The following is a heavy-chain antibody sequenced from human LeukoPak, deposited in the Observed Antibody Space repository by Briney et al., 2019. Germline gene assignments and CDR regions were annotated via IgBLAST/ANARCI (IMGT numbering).Heavy chain of an antibody. D-gene: IGHD2-15*01. CDR1: GGSISSSSYY. Sequence: PSETLSLTCTVSGGSISSSSYYWGSIRQPPGKGLEWIGSIYYSGSTYYNPSLKSRVTISVDTSKNQFSLKLSSVTAADTAVYYCAGKLGYCSGGSCYPAHWGQGTLVTVSS. J-gene: IGHJ1*01. CDR2: IYYSGST. CDR3: AGKLGYCSGGSCYPAH. V-gene: IGHV4-39*01.